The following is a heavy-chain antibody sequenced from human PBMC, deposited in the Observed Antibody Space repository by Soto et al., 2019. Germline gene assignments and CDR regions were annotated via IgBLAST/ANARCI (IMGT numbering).Heavy chain of an antibody. CDR3: ARALAAAGTPSQYFQH. Sequence: ASVKVSCKASGYTFTSYAMHWVRQAPGQRLEWMGWINAGNGNTKYSQKFQGRVTITRDTSASTAYMELSSLRSEDTAVYYCARALAAAGTPSQYFQHWGQGTLVTVSS. J-gene: IGHJ1*01. CDR1: GYTFTSYA. CDR2: INAGNGNT. V-gene: IGHV1-3*01. D-gene: IGHD6-13*01.